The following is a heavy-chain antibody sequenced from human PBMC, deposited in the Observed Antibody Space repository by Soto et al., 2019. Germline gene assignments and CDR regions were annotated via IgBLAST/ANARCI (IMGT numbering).Heavy chain of an antibody. J-gene: IGHJ5*02. CDR1: GFTFSIYG. CDR2: ISGSGGST. V-gene: IGHV3-23*01. Sequence: EVQLLESGGGLVQPGGSLRLSCAASGFTFSIYGMSWVRQASGKGLEWVSAISGSGGSTYYADSVKGRFTISRDNSKNTLYLQMNSLRAEDTAVYYCAKDREAAAGGNWFDPWGQGTLVTVSS. CDR3: AKDREAAAGGNWFDP. D-gene: IGHD6-13*01.